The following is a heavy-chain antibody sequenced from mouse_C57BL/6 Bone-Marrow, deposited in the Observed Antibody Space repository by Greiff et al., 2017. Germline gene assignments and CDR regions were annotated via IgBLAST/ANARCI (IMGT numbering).Heavy chain of an antibody. CDR2: IDPETGGT. J-gene: IGHJ3*01. CDR1: GYTFTDYE. CDR3: TGWGFLAGFAY. Sequence: QVQLKQSGAELVRPGASVTLSCKASGYTFTDYEMHWVKQTPVHGLEWIGAIDPETGGTAYNQKFKGKATLTADKSSSTAYMELRSLTSEDSAVYCCTGWGFLAGFAYWGQGTLVTVSA. V-gene: IGHV1-15*01.